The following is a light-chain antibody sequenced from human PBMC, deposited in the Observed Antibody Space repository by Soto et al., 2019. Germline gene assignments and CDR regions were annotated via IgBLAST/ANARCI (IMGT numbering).Light chain of an antibody. Sequence: DIQMTQSPSSLPASVGDRISITCRASQNIGSYLSWYQQKPGKSPKLLIYGASNLQSGVPSRFSGSGSETVFTLTISWLQPEDFATYYCQQSYTAPRTFGQGTILEIK. CDR3: QQSYTAPRT. CDR1: QNIGSY. CDR2: GAS. J-gene: IGKJ2*01. V-gene: IGKV1-39*01.